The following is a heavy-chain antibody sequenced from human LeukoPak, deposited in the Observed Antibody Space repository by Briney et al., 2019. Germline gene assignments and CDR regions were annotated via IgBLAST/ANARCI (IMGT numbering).Heavy chain of an antibody. D-gene: IGHD3-10*01. CDR2: IESKTDGGTT. CDR3: TTYGSGRKFDY. Sequence: GGSLRLSCVVSGFTFSSYGMSWVRQIPGKGLEWVGRIESKTDGGTTDYAAPVKGRFTISRDDSTNTLYLQMNSLKSEDTAVYYCTTYGSGRKFDYWGQGILVTVSS. J-gene: IGHJ4*02. V-gene: IGHV3-15*04. CDR1: GFTFSSYG.